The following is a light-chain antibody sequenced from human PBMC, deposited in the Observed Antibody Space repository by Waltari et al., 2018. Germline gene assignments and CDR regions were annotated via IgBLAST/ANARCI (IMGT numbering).Light chain of an antibody. Sequence: DIVMTQSPDSLAVSLGERATINCKSSQSVLYSSNNKNYLAWYQQKPGQAPKLLIYWASPRESGVPDRSRGSGSGKDFPLTIRSLQAEDVAVYSCKQYYNTPPTFGQGTKVEIK. CDR3: KQYYNTPPT. J-gene: IGKJ1*01. CDR2: WAS. V-gene: IGKV4-1*01. CDR1: QSVLYSSNNKNY.